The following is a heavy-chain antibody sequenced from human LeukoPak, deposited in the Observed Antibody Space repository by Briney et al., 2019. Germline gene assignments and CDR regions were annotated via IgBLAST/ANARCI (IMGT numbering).Heavy chain of an antibody. D-gene: IGHD1-7*01. V-gene: IGHV3-30-3*01. J-gene: IGHJ4*02. CDR2: ISYDAVNK. CDR1: GFTFSSYA. Sequence: GGSLRLSCVASGFTFSSYAMHWVRQVPGKGLEWLAIISYDAVNKYYLESEKGRLSISRDNSKNTLYLQINSLRAEDTAVYYCAKDERNWNYNLASQTYDWGQGTLVTVSS. CDR3: AKDERNWNYNLASQTYD.